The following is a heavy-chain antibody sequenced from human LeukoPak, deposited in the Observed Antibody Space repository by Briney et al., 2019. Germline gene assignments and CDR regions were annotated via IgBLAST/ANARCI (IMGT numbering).Heavy chain of an antibody. D-gene: IGHD1-26*01. J-gene: IGHJ4*02. CDR3: ARGCSPCREEDLDY. CDR2: INPNSGGT. Sequence: GSSVKVSCKASGGTFSSYAISWVRQAPGQGLEWMGWINPNSGGTNYAQKFQGRVTMTRDTSISTAYMELSRLRSDDTAVYYCARGCSPCREEDLDYWGQGTLVTVSS. V-gene: IGHV1-2*02. CDR1: GGTFSSYA.